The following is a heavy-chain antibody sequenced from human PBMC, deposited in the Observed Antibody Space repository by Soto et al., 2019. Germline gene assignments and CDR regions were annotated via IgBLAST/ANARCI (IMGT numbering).Heavy chain of an antibody. D-gene: IGHD1-1*01. CDR2: IYYSGTT. CDR3: ARDWRHNWDAGGYYYYAMDV. J-gene: IGHJ6*02. CDR1: GASISSGGYY. V-gene: IGHV4-31*03. Sequence: LSLTCTVSGASISSGGYYSWIRQHPGKDLEWIGYIYYSGTTYYNPSLKSRVSITIDTSNNQFSLKLSSVTAADTAVYYCARDWRHNWDAGGYYYYAMDVWGQGTTVTVSS.